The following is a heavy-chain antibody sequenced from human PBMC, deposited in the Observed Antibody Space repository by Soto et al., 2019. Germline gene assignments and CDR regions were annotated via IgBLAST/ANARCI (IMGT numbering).Heavy chain of an antibody. CDR2: IIPIFGTA. V-gene: IGHV1-69*12. D-gene: IGHD5-18*01. CDR3: ARGRDTAMVTGYYYGMDV. Sequence: QVQLVQSGAEVKKPGSSVKVSCKASGGTFSSYAISWVRQAPGQGLEWMGGIIPIFGTANYAQKFQGRVTMTADESTSTAYMELSSLRSEDTAVYYCARGRDTAMVTGYYYGMDVWGQGTTVTVSS. CDR1: GGTFSSYA. J-gene: IGHJ6*02.